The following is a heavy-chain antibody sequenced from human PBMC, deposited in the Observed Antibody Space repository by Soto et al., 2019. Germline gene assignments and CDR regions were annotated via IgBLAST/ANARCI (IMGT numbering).Heavy chain of an antibody. CDR1: GYTFASYA. V-gene: IGHV1-18*01. Sequence: QVQLVQSGAEVKKPGASVKVSCKASGYTFASYAISVMRQAPGQGLEWMGWISAYNGNTTYAQQLQGRVTMTTDTSTSTAYLELRSLRSVDTAVYYCARDPPPPDYWGQGTLVTVSS. CDR3: ARDPPPPDY. J-gene: IGHJ4*02. CDR2: ISAYNGNT.